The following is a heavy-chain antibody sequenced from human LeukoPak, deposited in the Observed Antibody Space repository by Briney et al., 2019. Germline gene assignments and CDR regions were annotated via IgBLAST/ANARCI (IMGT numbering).Heavy chain of an antibody. CDR1: GFTVSSNY. V-gene: IGHV3-53*01. CDR3: ARGRSSIVVVTASIGFDY. J-gene: IGHJ4*02. D-gene: IGHD2-21*02. CDR2: IYSGGST. Sequence: PGGSLRLSCAASGFTVSSNYMSWARQAPGKGLEWVSVIYSGGSTYYADSVKGRFTISRDNSKNTLYLQMNSLRAEDTAVYYCARGRSSIVVVTASIGFDYWGQGTLVTVSS.